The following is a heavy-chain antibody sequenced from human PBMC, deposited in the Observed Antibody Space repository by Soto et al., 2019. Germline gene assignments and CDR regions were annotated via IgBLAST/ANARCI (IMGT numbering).Heavy chain of an antibody. CDR1: GGTVASSHW. CDR2: VYHTGDT. J-gene: IGHJ5*02. CDR3: AREIVTAGGNNYFDP. V-gene: IGHV4-4*01. Sequence: LSLTCGVSGGTVASSHWWSWVRQSPGGGLEWIGNVYHTGDTNFNPSLQSRVTISVDKSNNQFSLRLNSLTAADTAVYFCAREIVTAGGNNYFDPWGPGTLVTVSS. D-gene: IGHD2-21*02.